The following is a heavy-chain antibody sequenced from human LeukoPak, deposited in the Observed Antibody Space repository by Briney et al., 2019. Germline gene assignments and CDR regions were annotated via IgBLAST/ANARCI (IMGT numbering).Heavy chain of an antibody. Sequence: GESLKISCKGSGYSFTSYWIGWVRQMPGKGLEWMGIIYPGDSDTRYSPSFQGQVTISADKSISTAYLQWSSLKASDTAMYYCARHSLYYYDSSGYYCCAFDIWGQGTMVTVSS. D-gene: IGHD3-22*01. CDR2: IYPGDSDT. CDR1: GYSFTSYW. J-gene: IGHJ3*02. CDR3: ARHSLYYYDSSGYYCCAFDI. V-gene: IGHV5-51*01.